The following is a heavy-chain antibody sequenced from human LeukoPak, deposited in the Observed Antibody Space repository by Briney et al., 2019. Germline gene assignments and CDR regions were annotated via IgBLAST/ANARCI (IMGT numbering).Heavy chain of an antibody. CDR1: GFTFSRHD. CDR2: ISYDGSNK. V-gene: IGHV3-30*18. J-gene: IGHJ3*02. CDR3: AKQCGGSDWFDAFDI. D-gene: IGHD6-19*01. Sequence: GGSLRLSCVASGFTFSRHDMNWVRQAPGKGLEWVAAISYDGSNKYYADSVKGRFTISRDNSKNTLYLQMNSLRAEDTAVYYCAKQCGGSDWFDAFDIWGQGTMVTVSS.